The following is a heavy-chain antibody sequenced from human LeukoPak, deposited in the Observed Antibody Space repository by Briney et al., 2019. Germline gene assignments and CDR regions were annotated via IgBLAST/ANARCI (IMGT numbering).Heavy chain of an antibody. J-gene: IGHJ3*02. D-gene: IGHD7-27*01. CDR3: AREKLGTCAFDI. CDR1: GGSVTSYY. V-gene: IGHV4-4*07. Sequence: SETLSLTCTVSGGSVTSYYWSWIRQSAGKGLEWIGRIYITGDTTYNPSLKSRVTMSLDTSKNQFSLQLNSVTPEDTAVYYCAREKLGTCAFDIWGQGTMVTVSS. CDR2: IYITGDT.